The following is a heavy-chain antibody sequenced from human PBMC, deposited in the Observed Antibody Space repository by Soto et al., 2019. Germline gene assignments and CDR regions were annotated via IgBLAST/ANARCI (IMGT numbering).Heavy chain of an antibody. Sequence: PGGSLRLSCAASGFTFDDYAMHWVRQVPGKGLEWLSGISWNSGTIAYADSVKGRFTISRDNAKNSLYLQMNSLRAEDTALYYCAKDSKSPQLVPAAIWFDPWGQGTLVTVAS. CDR1: GFTFDDYA. D-gene: IGHD2-2*01. J-gene: IGHJ5*02. CDR2: ISWNSGTI. V-gene: IGHV3-9*01. CDR3: AKDSKSPQLVPAAIWFDP.